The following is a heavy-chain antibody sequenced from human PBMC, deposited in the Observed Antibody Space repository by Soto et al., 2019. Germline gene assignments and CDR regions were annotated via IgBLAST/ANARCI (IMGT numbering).Heavy chain of an antibody. CDR3: ARGYCSSTSCYPFDY. V-gene: IGHV1-69*13. D-gene: IGHD2-2*01. J-gene: IGHJ4*02. CDR1: GGTFSSYA. CDR2: IIPIFGTA. Sequence: GASVKVSCKASGGTFSSYAISWVRQAPGQGLEWMGGIIPIFGTANYAQKFQGRVTITADESTSTAYMELSSLRSEDTAVYYCARGYCSSTSCYPFDYWGQGTLVTVS.